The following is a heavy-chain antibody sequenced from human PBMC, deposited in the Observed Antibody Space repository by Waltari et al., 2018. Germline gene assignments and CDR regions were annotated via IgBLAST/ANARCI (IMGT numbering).Heavy chain of an antibody. Sequence: QVQLQESGPGLVKPSETLYLTCAVSCGSLTYNYWSWVRQPPGKGMEWIAYIFYSGSTPYTPPLRGRLKIAVDTCKNQLSRIMGSVTATDTAVYDCARGVGSGDYNLDYWGQGTLVTVSS. CDR2: IFYSGST. CDR3: ARGVGSGDYNLDY. D-gene: IGHD4-17*01. J-gene: IGHJ4*02. V-gene: IGHV4-59*12. CDR1: CGSLTYNY.